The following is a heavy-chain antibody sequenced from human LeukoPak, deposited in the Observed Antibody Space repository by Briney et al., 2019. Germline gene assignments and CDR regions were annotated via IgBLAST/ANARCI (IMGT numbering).Heavy chain of an antibody. D-gene: IGHD4-23*01. V-gene: IGHV4-59*01. Sequence: PSETLSLTCTVSGGSISSYYWSWIRQPPGKGLEWIGYIYYSRSTNYNPSVKSRVAMSVDTSKKQFSLKLSSLTAADTVVYYCARGGTAVIAPYAFDIWGRGTMVTVSS. J-gene: IGHJ3*02. CDR1: GGSISSYY. CDR2: IYYSRST. CDR3: ARGGTAVIAPYAFDI.